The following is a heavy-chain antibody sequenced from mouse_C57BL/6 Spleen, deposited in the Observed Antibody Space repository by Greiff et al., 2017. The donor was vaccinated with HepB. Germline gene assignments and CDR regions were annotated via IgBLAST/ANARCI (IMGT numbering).Heavy chain of an antibody. CDR3: ARQSWFAY. J-gene: IGHJ3*01. CDR1: GFTFSSYT. CDR2: ISGGGGDT. Sequence: DVKLVESGGGLVKPGGSLKLSCAASGFTFSSYTMSWVRQTPEKRLEWVATISGGGGDTYYPDSVKGRFTISRDNAKNTLYLQMSSLRSEDTALYYCARQSWFAYWGQGTLVTVFA. V-gene: IGHV5-9*01.